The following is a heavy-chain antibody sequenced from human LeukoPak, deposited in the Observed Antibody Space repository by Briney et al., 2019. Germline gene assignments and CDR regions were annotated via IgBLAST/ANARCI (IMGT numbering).Heavy chain of an antibody. CDR1: GFNISSYS. V-gene: IGHV3-21*01. CDR3: TRDRAVYHDAFDI. CDR2: ITTSSSNT. J-gene: IGHJ3*02. Sequence: GGSLRLSCAASGFNISSYSMNWVRQAPGKGLEWVSCITTSSSNTYYTDSVKGRLTISRDDAKNSLYLQMNSLRAVDTAVYYCTRDRAVYHDAFDIWGQGTMVTVSS. D-gene: IGHD2-8*01.